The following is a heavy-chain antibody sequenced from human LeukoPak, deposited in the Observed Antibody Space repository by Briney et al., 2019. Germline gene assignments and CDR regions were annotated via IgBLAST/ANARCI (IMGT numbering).Heavy chain of an antibody. CDR1: GFTFSSYA. J-gene: IGHJ4*02. CDR3: AKRKRYFDWLLFRYYFDY. CDR2: ISYDGSNK. V-gene: IGHV3-30*04. D-gene: IGHD3-9*01. Sequence: GGSLRLSRAASGFTFSSYAMHWVRQAPGKGLEWVAVISYDGSNKYYADSVKGRFTISRDNSKNTLYLQMNSLRAEDTAVYYCAKRKRYFDWLLFRYYFDYWGQGTLVTVSS.